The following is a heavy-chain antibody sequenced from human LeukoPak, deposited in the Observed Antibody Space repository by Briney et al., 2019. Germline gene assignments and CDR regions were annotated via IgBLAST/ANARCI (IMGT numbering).Heavy chain of an antibody. CDR3: GRGSVGFGELNY. J-gene: IGHJ4*02. CDR2: ISYDGSNK. V-gene: IGHV3-30*03. D-gene: IGHD3-10*01. Sequence: PGGSLRVSCEASGFTFSSYAMHWVRHAPDKGLEEVAVISYDGSNKFYADSVKGRFTLSRDNTKNTLYLQMNSLRIEDTAVYYCGRGSVGFGELNYWGQGTLVTVSS. CDR1: GFTFSSYA.